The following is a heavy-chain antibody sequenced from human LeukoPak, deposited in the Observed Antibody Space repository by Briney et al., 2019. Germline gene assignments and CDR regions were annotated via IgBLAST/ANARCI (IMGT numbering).Heavy chain of an antibody. J-gene: IGHJ4*02. V-gene: IGHV4-61*02. CDR3: ARWAYYGSGSYYNPSDY. D-gene: IGHD3-10*01. CDR1: GGSISSGSYY. Sequence: PSQTLSLTCTVSGGSISSGSYYWSWIRQPAGKGLEWIGRIYTSGSTNYNPSLKSRVTISVDTSKNRFSLKLSSVTAADTAVYYCARWAYYGSGSYYNPSDYWGQGTLVTVSS. CDR2: IYTSGST.